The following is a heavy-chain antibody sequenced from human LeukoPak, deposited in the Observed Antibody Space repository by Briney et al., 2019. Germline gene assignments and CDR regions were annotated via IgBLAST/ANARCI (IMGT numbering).Heavy chain of an antibody. Sequence: SVKVSCKASGGTFSSYAISWVRQAPGRGLEWMGRIIPIFGIANYAQKFQGRVTITADKSTSTAYMELSSLRSEDTAVYYCARGGPAPGFDYWGQGTLVTVSS. CDR2: IIPIFGIA. V-gene: IGHV1-69*04. D-gene: IGHD2-2*01. CDR1: GGTFSSYA. J-gene: IGHJ4*02. CDR3: ARGGPAPGFDY.